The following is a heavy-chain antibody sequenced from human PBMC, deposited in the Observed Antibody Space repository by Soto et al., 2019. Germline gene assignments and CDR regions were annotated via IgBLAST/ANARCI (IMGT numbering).Heavy chain of an antibody. Sequence: QVQLQESGPGLVKPSETLSLTCTVSGGSISSYHWSWIRQPPGKGLEWIGFIHYSGATNYKPSLKSRVTISVDTSKNQFSLKLSSVTSADTAVYYCARVGYGSNVDYWGQGTLVTVSA. D-gene: IGHD2-8*01. V-gene: IGHV4-59*01. J-gene: IGHJ4*02. CDR1: GGSISSYH. CDR2: IHYSGAT. CDR3: ARVGYGSNVDY.